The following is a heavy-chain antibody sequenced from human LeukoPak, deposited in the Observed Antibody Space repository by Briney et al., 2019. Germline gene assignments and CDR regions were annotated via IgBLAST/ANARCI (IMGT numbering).Heavy chain of an antibody. CDR3: AKDIDLTYYFDY. CDR1: GFTFSSYA. Sequence: GGSLRLSCAAAGFTFSSYAMSWVRQAPGKGLEWVSAISGSGGSTYYADSVKGRFTISRDNSKNTLYLQMNSLRAEDTAVYYCAKDIDLTYYFDYWGQGTLVTVSS. CDR2: ISGSGGST. V-gene: IGHV3-23*01. J-gene: IGHJ4*02. D-gene: IGHD3-16*01.